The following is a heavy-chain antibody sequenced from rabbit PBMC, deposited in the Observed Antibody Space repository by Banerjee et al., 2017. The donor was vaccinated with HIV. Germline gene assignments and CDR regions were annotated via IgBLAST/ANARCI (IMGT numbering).Heavy chain of an antibody. CDR2: IYTSSGST. V-gene: IGHV1S45*01. CDR3: ARDLAGVIGWNFNL. CDR1: GFDLSSNA. J-gene: IGHJ4*01. D-gene: IGHD4-1*01. Sequence: QEQLEESGGGLVKPGGTLTLTCKASGFDLSSNAMCWVRQAPGKGPEWIACIYTSSGSTWYASWAKGRFTSSKTSSTTVTLQMTSLTAADTASYFCARDLAGVIGWNFNLWGPGTLVTVS.